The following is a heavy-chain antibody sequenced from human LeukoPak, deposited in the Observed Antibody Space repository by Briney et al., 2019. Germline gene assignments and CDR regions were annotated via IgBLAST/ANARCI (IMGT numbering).Heavy chain of an antibody. J-gene: IGHJ6*02. V-gene: IGHV1-2*02. CDR3: ARLGTTVATIPNYSYYAMDV. D-gene: IGHD5-12*01. Sequence: GASVKVSCKASGYTFTGYYMHWVRQAPGQGLEWMGWINPNSGGTNYAQKLQGRVTMTTDTSTSTAYMELRSLRSDDTAVYYCARLGTTVATIPNYSYYAMDVWGQGTTVTVSS. CDR1: GYTFTGYY. CDR2: INPNSGGT.